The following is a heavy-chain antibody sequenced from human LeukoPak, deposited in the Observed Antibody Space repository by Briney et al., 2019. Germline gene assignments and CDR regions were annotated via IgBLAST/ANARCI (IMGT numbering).Heavy chain of an antibody. CDR2: ISYDGSNK. Sequence: GGSLRLSCAASGFTFSSYAMHWVRQAPGKGLEWVAVISYDGSNKYYADSVKGRFTISRDNSKNTLYLQMNSLRAEDTAVYYCARIYDSSGYAPPYFDYWGQGTLVTVSS. V-gene: IGHV3-30*04. CDR1: GFTFSSYA. D-gene: IGHD3-22*01. J-gene: IGHJ4*02. CDR3: ARIYDSSGYAPPYFDY.